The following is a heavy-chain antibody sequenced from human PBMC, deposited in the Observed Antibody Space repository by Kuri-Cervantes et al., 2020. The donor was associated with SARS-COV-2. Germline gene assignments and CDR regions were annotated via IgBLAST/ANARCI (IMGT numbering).Heavy chain of an antibody. CDR1: GFTFGNYW. V-gene: IGHV3-74*01. J-gene: IGHJ4*02. CDR2: INSDGSST. Sequence: GESLKISCAASGFTFGNYWMHWVRQAPGEGLVWVSRINSDGSSTSYADSVKGRFTISRDNAKNTLYLQMNSLRAEDTAVYYCARDRTILDYFDYWGQGTLVTVSS. D-gene: IGHD3-9*01. CDR3: ARDRTILDYFDY.